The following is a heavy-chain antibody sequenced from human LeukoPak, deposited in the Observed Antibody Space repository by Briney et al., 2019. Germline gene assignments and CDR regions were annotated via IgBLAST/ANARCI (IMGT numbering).Heavy chain of an antibody. D-gene: IGHD3-22*01. CDR2: INHSGST. CDR1: GGSFSGYY. CDR3: ARGEGYYDSSGYHGYY. J-gene: IGHJ4*02. Sequence: SETLSLTCAVYGGSFSGYYWSWIRQPPGKGLEWNGVINHSGSTNYNPSLKSRVTISVDTSKNQFSLKLSSVTAADTAVYYCARGEGYYDSSGYHGYYWGQGTLVTVSS. V-gene: IGHV4-34*01.